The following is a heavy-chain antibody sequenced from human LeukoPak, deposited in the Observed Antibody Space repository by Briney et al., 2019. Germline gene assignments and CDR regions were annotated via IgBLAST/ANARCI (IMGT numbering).Heavy chain of an antibody. J-gene: IGHJ2*01. D-gene: IGHD3-10*02. CDR2: TYYRSKWYI. V-gene: IGHV6-1*01. Sequence: SQTLSLTCAISGDSVSNNITAWNWIRQSPSRGLEWLGRTYYRSKWYIDYAESLKSRITINPNTSKNQFSLQLNSVTPEDTAVYCCVRDGPGAFYVLDVWGRGTLVTVSS. CDR1: GDSVSNNITA. CDR3: VRDGPGAFYVLDV.